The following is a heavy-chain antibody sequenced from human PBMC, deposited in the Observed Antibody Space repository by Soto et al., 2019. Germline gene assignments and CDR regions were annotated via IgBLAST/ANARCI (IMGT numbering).Heavy chain of an antibody. CDR1: GYTFTSCG. Sequence: GASVKVSCKASGYTFTSCGISWVRQAPGQGLEWMGWISAYNGNTNYAQKLQGRVTMTTDTSTSTAYMELRSLRSDDTAVYYCARAIALYDSSGYFIRPYYFDYWGQGTLVTVSS. CDR2: ISAYNGNT. J-gene: IGHJ4*02. D-gene: IGHD3-22*01. CDR3: ARAIALYDSSGYFIRPYYFDY. V-gene: IGHV1-18*01.